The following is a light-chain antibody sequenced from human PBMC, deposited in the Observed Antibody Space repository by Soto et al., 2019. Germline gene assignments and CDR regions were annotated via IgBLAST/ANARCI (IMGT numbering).Light chain of an antibody. V-gene: IGKV1-5*01. J-gene: IGKJ1*01. Sequence: DIQMTQSPSTLSASVGDRVNITCRASHSISTWLAWYQQKPGKAPNLLIYDTSILETGVPSRFSGSGSGTEFTLTISSLQPEDFATYYCQEYNSYSTFGQGTKVEIK. CDR2: DTS. CDR3: QEYNSYST. CDR1: HSISTW.